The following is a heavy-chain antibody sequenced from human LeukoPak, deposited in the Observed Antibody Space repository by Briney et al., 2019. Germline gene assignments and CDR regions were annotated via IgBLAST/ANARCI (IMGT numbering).Heavy chain of an antibody. CDR1: GFTFGDYA. D-gene: IGHD3-10*01. CDR3: SRDRDVMVRGVSYYYYYMDF. CDR2: IRSKAYGGTT. V-gene: IGHV3-49*04. J-gene: IGHJ6*03. Sequence: GGSLRLSCTASGFTFGDYAMSWVRQAPGEGLGWVGLIRSKAYGGTTEYAASVKGRVTISRDDSKRIAYLQMSSLQTEDTAVYYCSRDRDVMVRGVSYYYYYMDFWGKGTTVTISS.